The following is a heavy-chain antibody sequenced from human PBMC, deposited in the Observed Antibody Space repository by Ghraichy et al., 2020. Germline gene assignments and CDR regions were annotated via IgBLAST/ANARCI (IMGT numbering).Heavy chain of an antibody. CDR3: AKGDRTRLGELSLWDY. J-gene: IGHJ4*02. V-gene: IGHV3-23*01. D-gene: IGHD3-16*02. Sequence: GGSLRLSCAASGFTFSSYAMSWVRQAPGKGLEWVSAISGSGGSTYYADSVKGRFTISRDNSKNTLYLQMNSLRAEDTAVYYCAKGDRTRLGELSLWDYWGQGTLVTVSS. CDR2: ISGSGGST. CDR1: GFTFSSYA.